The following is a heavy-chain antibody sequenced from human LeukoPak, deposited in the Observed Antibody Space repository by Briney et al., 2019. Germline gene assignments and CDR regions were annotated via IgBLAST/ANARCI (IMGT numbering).Heavy chain of an antibody. CDR1: GYTLTSYG. Sequence: ASVKVSCKASGYTLTSYGISWVRQAPGQGLEWMGWISAYNGNTNYAQKLQGRVTMTTDTSTSTAYMELRSLRSDDTAVYYCARRLAVAGTGYYFDYWGQGTLVTVSS. CDR2: ISAYNGNT. D-gene: IGHD6-19*01. CDR3: ARRLAVAGTGYYFDY. J-gene: IGHJ4*02. V-gene: IGHV1-18*01.